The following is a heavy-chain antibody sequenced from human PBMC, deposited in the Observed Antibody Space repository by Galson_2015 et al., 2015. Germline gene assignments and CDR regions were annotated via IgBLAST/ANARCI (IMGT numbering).Heavy chain of an antibody. CDR2: ISSSSSTI. J-gene: IGHJ4*02. CDR1: GFTFSSYS. Sequence: SLRLSCAASGFTFSSYSMNWVRQAPGKGLEWVSCISSSSSTIYYADSVKGRFTISRDNAKNSLYLQMNSLRDEDTAVYYCARDLPYCGGDCYFVGNFDYWGQGTLVTVSS. CDR3: ARDLPYCGGDCYFVGNFDY. V-gene: IGHV3-48*02. D-gene: IGHD2-21*02.